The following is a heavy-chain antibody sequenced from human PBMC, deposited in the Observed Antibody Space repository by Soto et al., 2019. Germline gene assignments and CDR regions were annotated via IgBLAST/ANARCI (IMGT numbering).Heavy chain of an antibody. Sequence: SDTLSLTCTVSGGSTRSDNYWSLIRQPPLKGLEWIGHIYYSGNTDYNPSLKSRLAISIDTSKNQFSLKLSSVTAADTAVYFCAREGGESSDGLYYFDSWGQGYLVTVSS. CDR2: IYYSGNT. V-gene: IGHV4-30-4*02. J-gene: IGHJ4*02. CDR1: GGSTRSDNY. D-gene: IGHD3-16*01. CDR3: AREGGESSDGLYYFDS.